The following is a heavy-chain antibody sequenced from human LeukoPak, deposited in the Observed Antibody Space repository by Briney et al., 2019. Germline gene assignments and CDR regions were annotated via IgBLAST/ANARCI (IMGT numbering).Heavy chain of an antibody. V-gene: IGHV4-34*01. J-gene: IGHJ3*02. Sequence: PSETLSLTCAVYGGSFSGYYWSWIRQPPGKGLEWIGEINHSGSTNYNPSLKSRVTISVDTSKNQFSLKLSSVTAADTAVYYCARGRQGARAFDIWGQGTMVTVSS. CDR2: INHSGST. CDR1: GGSFSGYY. CDR3: ARGRQGARAFDI.